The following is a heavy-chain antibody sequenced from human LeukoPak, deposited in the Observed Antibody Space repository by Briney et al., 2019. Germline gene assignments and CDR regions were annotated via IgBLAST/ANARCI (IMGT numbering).Heavy chain of an antibody. D-gene: IGHD6-19*01. J-gene: IGHJ4*01. V-gene: IGHV1-18*01. CDR3: VRDPTNTSARSAYFDF. Sequence: ALATVSRKASGYTFNHHGISWVRQAPRQGPEWMGWISCYNGDTNYAQKFQGRVPMSTDTSTSTAYMAFTGLRSYDKAVYYCVRDPTNTSARSAYFDFEGQGPRIIV. CDR2: ISCYNGDT. CDR1: GYTFNHHG.